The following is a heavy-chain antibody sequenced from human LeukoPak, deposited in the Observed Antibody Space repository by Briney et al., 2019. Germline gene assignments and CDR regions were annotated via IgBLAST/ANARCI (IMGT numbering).Heavy chain of an antibody. V-gene: IGHV3-73*01. D-gene: IGHD1-26*01. Sequence: PAGFLRLSCAASGFTFSGSAIHWVRQSSGKGLEWVGQIDKKDKGYATATAYAASVKGRFTISRDDSINTAYLQMKSLKTEDTALYYCTRDSGTYNWFDPWGQGTLVTVSS. J-gene: IGHJ5*02. CDR2: IDKKDKGYATAT. CDR3: TRDSGTYNWFDP. CDR1: GFTFSGSA.